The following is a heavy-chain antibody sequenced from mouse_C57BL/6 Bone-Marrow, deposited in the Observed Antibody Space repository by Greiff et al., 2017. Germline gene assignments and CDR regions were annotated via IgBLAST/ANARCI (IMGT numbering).Heavy chain of an antibody. CDR3: TRGWLPWYFDV. D-gene: IGHD2-3*01. CDR2: IDPEPGGT. Sequence: QVQLQHSGAELVRPGASVTLSCKASGYTFTDYEMHWVKQTPVHGLEWIGAIDPEPGGTAYNQKFKGKAILTADKSSSTAYMELRSLTSEDSAVYYCTRGWLPWYFDVWGTGTTVTVSS. J-gene: IGHJ1*03. V-gene: IGHV1-15*01. CDR1: GYTFTDYE.